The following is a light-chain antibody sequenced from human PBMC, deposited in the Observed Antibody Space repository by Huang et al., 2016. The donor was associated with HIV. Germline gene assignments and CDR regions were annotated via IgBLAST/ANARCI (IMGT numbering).Light chain of an antibody. Sequence: DIQMTQSPSSLSASVGDSVTLTCRASQDSGNYLAWYQQKPGQVTKLLIFAASALKSGVPPRFSGSGSGTHFSLNISSLQPEDVATYYCQKYNSAPITFGQGTRLEI. CDR1: QDSGNY. CDR3: QKYNSAPIT. V-gene: IGKV1-27*01. CDR2: AAS. J-gene: IGKJ5*01.